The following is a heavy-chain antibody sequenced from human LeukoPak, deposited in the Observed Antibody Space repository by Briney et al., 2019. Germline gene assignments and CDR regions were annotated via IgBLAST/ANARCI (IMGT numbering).Heavy chain of an antibody. J-gene: IGHJ4*02. CDR3: ARRGYSYGVPLDY. CDR2: IKQDGSEK. CDR1: GFTFSNYW. D-gene: IGHD5-18*01. Sequence: GGSLRLSCAASGFTFSNYWMGWVRQAPGKGLEWVANIKQDGSEKYYVDSVKGRFTIARDNAKNSLYLQMTSMRSEYTAVYHCARRGYSYGVPLDYWGQGTMVTVSS. V-gene: IGHV3-7*01.